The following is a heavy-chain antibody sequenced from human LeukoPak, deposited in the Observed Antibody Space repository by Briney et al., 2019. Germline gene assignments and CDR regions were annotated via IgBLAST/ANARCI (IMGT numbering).Heavy chain of an antibody. V-gene: IGHV1-46*01. CDR1: GYTFTSYY. CDR2: INPSGGST. J-gene: IGHJ4*02. Sequence: GASVKVSCKASGYTFTSYYMHWVRQAPGQGLEWMGIINPSGGSTSYAQKFQGRVTMTRDTSTSTVYMELSSLRSEDTAVYYCAALSGSYHFDYWGQGTLVTVSS. CDR3: AALSGSYHFDY. D-gene: IGHD1-26*01.